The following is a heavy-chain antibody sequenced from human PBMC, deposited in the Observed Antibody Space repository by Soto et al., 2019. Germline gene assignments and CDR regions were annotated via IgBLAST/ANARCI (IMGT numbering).Heavy chain of an antibody. CDR2: ISGSGGST. J-gene: IGHJ4*02. D-gene: IGHD3-22*01. Sequence: EVQLLESGGGLVQPGGSLRLSCAASGFTFSSYAMSWVRQAPGKGLEWVSAISGSGGSTYYADSVKGRFTISRDNSKNTLYLQMNSLRAEDTAVYYCAKGTLHYYDSSGYSFDYWGQGTLVTVSS. CDR1: GFTFSSYA. V-gene: IGHV3-23*01. CDR3: AKGTLHYYDSSGYSFDY.